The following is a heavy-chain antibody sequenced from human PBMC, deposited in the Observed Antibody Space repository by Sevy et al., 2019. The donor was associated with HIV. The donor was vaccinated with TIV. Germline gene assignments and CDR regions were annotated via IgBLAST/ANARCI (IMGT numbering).Heavy chain of an antibody. Sequence: GGSLRLSCAASGFTFTYAWMTWVRHAPGKGLEWLGRIKSRADGGTIDYAASVKGRFRISRDDSKNTLYLQMNSLKTEDTGVYYCSTDPIIVLLVTDGMDVWGQGTSVTVSS. CDR2: IKSRADGGTI. V-gene: IGHV3-15*01. CDR3: STDPIIVLLVTDGMDV. CDR1: GFTFTYAW. D-gene: IGHD2-8*02. J-gene: IGHJ6*02.